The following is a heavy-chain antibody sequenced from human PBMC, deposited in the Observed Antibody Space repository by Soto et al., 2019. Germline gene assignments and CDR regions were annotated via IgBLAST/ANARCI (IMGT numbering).Heavy chain of an antibody. CDR2: SSGCGTVT. J-gene: IGHJ4*02. CDR3: AKGHYYDNFGNWVANQAFDY. D-gene: IGHD3-22*01. V-gene: IGHV3-23*01. CDR1: GFPFTHYA. Sequence: PGGSLRISCASSGFPFTHYALHWVRPAPVKWLEWVSSSSGCGTVTYSADAVKGRFTISSDKSRNTVYLQMSSLRAEDTAVYYCAKGHYYDNFGNWVANQAFDYWGQGNLVTVSA.